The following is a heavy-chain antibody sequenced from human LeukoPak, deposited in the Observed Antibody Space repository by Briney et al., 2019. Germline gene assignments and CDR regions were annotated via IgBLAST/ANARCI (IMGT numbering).Heavy chain of an antibody. CDR2: IYSGGST. CDR1: GFTVSSSY. J-gene: IGHJ4*02. V-gene: IGHV3-66*01. D-gene: IGHD6-13*01. Sequence: GGSLRLSCAASGFTVSSSYMTWVRQAPGKGLEWVSVIYSGGSTHYAGSVKGRFTISRDNSKNTVYLQMNSLRAEDTAVYHCARAPYSSSWYLDYWGQGTLVTVSS. CDR3: ARAPYSSSWYLDY.